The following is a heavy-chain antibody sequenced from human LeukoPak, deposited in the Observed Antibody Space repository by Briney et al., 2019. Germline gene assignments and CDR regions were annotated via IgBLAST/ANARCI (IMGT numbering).Heavy chain of an antibody. Sequence: PSETLSLTCTVSGGSLSSYYWSWIRQPPGKGLEWIGRIHTTVRTNYNPSLKSRVYISVDTSKNQFSLELSSLTAADTAVYYCAREFDYEGVDPWGQGTLVTVSS. V-gene: IGHV4-4*08. D-gene: IGHD4-17*01. J-gene: IGHJ5*02. CDR2: IHTTVRT. CDR3: AREFDYEGVDP. CDR1: GGSLSSYY.